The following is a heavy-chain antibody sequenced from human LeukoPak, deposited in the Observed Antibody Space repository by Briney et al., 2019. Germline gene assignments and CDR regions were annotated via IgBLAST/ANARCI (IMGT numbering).Heavy chain of an antibody. V-gene: IGHV3-23*01. CDR1: GFTFSSYA. D-gene: IGHD5-18*01. J-gene: IGHJ4*02. CDR2: ISGSGGST. CDR3: AKIPAMVPYYFDY. Sequence: VGSLRLSCAASGFTFSSYAMSWVRQAPGKGLEWVSAISGSGGSTYYADSVKGRFTISRDNSKNTLYLQMNSLRAEDTAVYYCAKIPAMVPYYFDYWGQGTLVTVSS.